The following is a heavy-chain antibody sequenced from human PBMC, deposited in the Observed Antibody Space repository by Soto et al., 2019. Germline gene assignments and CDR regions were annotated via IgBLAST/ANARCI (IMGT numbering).Heavy chain of an antibody. Sequence: GGSLRLSCAASGFTFSSYAMHWVRQAPGKGLEWVAVISYDGSNKYYADSVKGRFTISRDNSKNTLYLQMNSLRAEDTAVYYCARDPGYSSGYYSYNWFDPWGQGTLVTVSS. J-gene: IGHJ5*02. D-gene: IGHD3-22*01. CDR1: GFTFSSYA. CDR2: ISYDGSNK. CDR3: ARDPGYSSGYYSYNWFDP. V-gene: IGHV3-30-3*01.